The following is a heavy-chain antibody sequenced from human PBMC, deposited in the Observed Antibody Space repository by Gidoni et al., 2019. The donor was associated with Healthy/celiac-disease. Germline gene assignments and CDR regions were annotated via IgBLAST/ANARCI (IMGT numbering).Heavy chain of an antibody. Sequence: EVQLVESGGGLVQPGGSLRLSCSASLFTFSSYDMHWVRQATGKGLEWVSAIGTAGDTYYPGSVKGRFTISRENAKNSLYRQMNSLRAGDTAVYYCARAGRGHKGAFDIWGQGTMVTVSS. CDR2: IGTAGDT. CDR3: ARAGRGHKGAFDI. J-gene: IGHJ3*02. V-gene: IGHV3-13*01. CDR1: LFTFSSYD.